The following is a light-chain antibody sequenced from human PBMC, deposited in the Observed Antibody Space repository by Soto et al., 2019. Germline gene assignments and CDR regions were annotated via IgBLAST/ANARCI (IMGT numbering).Light chain of an antibody. CDR1: QSVSSY. Sequence: EIVLTQSPATLSLSPGERATLSCRASQSVSSYLAWYQQKPGQAPRLLIYDASSRATGIPARFSGSGSGTDFTLTISSLDPEDFAVYYCQQRSNWYTFGQGTKLEIK. CDR3: QQRSNWYT. CDR2: DAS. V-gene: IGKV3-11*01. J-gene: IGKJ2*01.